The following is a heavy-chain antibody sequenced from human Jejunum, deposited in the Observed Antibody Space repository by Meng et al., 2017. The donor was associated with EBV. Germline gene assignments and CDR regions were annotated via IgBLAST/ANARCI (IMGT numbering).Heavy chain of an antibody. CDR1: GVAFVDYY. D-gene: IGHD3-16*01. J-gene: IGHJ5*02. CDR2: INHVGGA. Sequence: QGQVHQWGDGLLKPSVTLSRTVSGDGVAFVDYYWTCMREPQGKGLKLFMEINHVGGAIYNPSLKSRVAIYVDTSRNQFSQKLHSVPAADTAVYYCARLGGYASVTYDPFDPWGQGTLVTVSS. V-gene: IGHV4-34*01. CDR3: ARLGGYASVTYDPFDP.